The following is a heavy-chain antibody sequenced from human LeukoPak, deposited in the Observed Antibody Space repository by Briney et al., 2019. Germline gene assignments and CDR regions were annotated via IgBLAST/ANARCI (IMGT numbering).Heavy chain of an antibody. J-gene: IGHJ6*03. D-gene: IGHD2-8*01. CDR1: GYTFTSYG. CDR3: ARDGYCTNGVCYTSYYYYYMDV. V-gene: IGHV1-18*01. Sequence: ASVKVSCKASGYTFTSYGISWVRQAPGQGLEWMGWISAYNGNTNYAQKLQGRVTMTTDTSTSTAYMELRSLRSDDTAVYYCARDGYCTNGVCYTSYYYYYMDVWGKGTTVTVSS. CDR2: ISAYNGNT.